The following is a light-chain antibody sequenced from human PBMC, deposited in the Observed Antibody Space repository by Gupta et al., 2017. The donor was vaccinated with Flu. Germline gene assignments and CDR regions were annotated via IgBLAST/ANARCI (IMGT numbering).Light chain of an antibody. CDR3: CSYAGSVV. J-gene: IGLJ2*01. CDR1: SSDFGSYNL. V-gene: IGLV2-23*01. Sequence: QSDPTQPASVSGSPGQSITISSTGTSSDFGSYNLVSWYQQHPGKAPKLLIYEGSKRPAGVSNRLSGSKSGNTASLTISGLQAEDEADYYCCSYAGSVVFDGWTKLTVL. CDR2: EGS.